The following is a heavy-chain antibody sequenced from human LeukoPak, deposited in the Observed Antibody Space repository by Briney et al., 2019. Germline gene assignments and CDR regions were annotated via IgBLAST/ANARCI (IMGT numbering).Heavy chain of an antibody. CDR2: ISSSSSTI. D-gene: IGHD5-18*01. CDR1: GFTFSSYS. V-gene: IGHV3-48*01. CDR3: AREKRGYSYGCCLDY. J-gene: IGHJ4*02. Sequence: PGGSLRLSCAASGFTFSSYSMNWVRQAPGKGLEWVSYISSSSSTIYYADSVKGRFTVSRDNAKNSLYLQMNSLRAEDTAVYYCAREKRGYSYGCCLDYWGQGTLVTVSS.